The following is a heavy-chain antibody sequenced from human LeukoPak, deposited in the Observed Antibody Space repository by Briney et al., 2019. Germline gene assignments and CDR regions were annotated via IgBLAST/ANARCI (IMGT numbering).Heavy chain of an antibody. D-gene: IGHD2-2*02. CDR2: ISSSSSYI. CDR3: AGGEVVPAAIASPVDY. CDR1: GFTFSSYS. Sequence: GGSLRRSCAASGFTFSSYSMNWVRRAPGKGLEWVSSISSSSSYIYYADSVKGRFTISRDNAKNSLYLQMNSLRAEDTAVYYCAGGEVVPAAIASPVDYWGQGTLVTVSS. J-gene: IGHJ4*02. V-gene: IGHV3-21*01.